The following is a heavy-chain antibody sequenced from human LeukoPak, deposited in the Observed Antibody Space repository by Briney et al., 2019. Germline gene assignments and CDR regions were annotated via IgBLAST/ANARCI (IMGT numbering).Heavy chain of an antibody. Sequence: GGSLRLSCAASGFTVSRNYMSWVRQAPGKGLEWVSVIYSGGRTYYADSVKGRFTISRDNSKNTLYLQMNSLRAEDTAVYYCAREVRYFALGDYWGQGTLVTVSS. J-gene: IGHJ4*02. D-gene: IGHD3-9*01. CDR3: AREVRYFALGDY. CDR2: IYSGGRT. CDR1: GFTVSRNY. V-gene: IGHV3-66*01.